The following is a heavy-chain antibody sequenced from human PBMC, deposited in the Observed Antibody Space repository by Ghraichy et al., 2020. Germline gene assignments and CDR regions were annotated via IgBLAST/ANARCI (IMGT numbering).Heavy chain of an antibody. CDR1: GFIFSSYS. V-gene: IGHV3-21*01. Sequence: GGSLGLSCAAFGFIFSSYSINWVRQAPGKGLEWVSSISSSSSYKEYADSVKGRFTISRDNAKNSLYLHMNSLRAEDTAMYYCARVGVPAATTFYFDYWGRGTLVTVSS. J-gene: IGHJ4*02. CDR3: ARVGVPAATTFYFDY. D-gene: IGHD2-2*01. CDR2: ISSSSSYK.